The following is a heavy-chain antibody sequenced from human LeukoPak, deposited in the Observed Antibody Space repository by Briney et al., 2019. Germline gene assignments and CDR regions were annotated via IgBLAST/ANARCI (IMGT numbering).Heavy chain of an antibody. J-gene: IGHJ3*02. CDR3: AKRSSGWYSAFDI. D-gene: IGHD6-19*01. CDR2: ISGSGGST. CDR1: GFTFSSYA. V-gene: IGHV3-23*01. Sequence: GGSLRLSCAASGFTFSSYAMSWVRQAPGKGLEWVSAISGSGGSTYYADSVKGRLTISRDNSKNTLYLQMNSLRAEDTAVYYCAKRSSGWYSAFDIWGQGTMVTVSS.